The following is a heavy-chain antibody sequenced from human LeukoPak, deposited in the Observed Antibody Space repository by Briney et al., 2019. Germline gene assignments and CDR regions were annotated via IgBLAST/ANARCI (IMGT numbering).Heavy chain of an antibody. CDR1: GGSISSYY. J-gene: IGHJ4*02. D-gene: IGHD1-26*01. CDR3: AREFAGATTIDY. V-gene: IGHV4-59*12. CDR2: IYYSGST. Sequence: SETLSLTCTVSGGSISSYYWSWIRQPPGKGLEWIGSIYYSGSTYYNPSLKSRVTISVDTSKNQFSLKLSSVTAADTAVYYCAREFAGATTIDYWGQGTLVTVSS.